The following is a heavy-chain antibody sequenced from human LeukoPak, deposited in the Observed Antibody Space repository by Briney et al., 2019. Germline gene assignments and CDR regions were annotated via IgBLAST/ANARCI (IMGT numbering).Heavy chain of an antibody. CDR2: IYHSGST. D-gene: IGHD6-19*01. Sequence: PSETLSLTCAVSGGSISSSNWWSWVRQPPGKGLGWIGEIYHSGSTNYNPSLKSRVTISVDKSKNQFSLKLSSVTAADTAVYYCARVSGIAVAGLYYYYGMDVWGQGTTVTVSS. CDR1: GGSISSSNW. J-gene: IGHJ6*02. V-gene: IGHV4-4*02. CDR3: ARVSGIAVAGLYYYYGMDV.